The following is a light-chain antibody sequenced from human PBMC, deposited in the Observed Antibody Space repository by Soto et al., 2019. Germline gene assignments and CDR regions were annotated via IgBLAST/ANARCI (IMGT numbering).Light chain of an antibody. CDR3: QQSYKMPS. CDR1: RNVSIY. J-gene: IGKJ5*01. Sequence: GARLTLTCRASRNVSIYLNWYQHKPGKGPTLLIHATSNLQIGVPSRFSGSGSGTEFTLTISSLEPEDFGTYYCQQSYKMPSFGQGTRLEIK. V-gene: IGKV1-39*01. CDR2: ATS.